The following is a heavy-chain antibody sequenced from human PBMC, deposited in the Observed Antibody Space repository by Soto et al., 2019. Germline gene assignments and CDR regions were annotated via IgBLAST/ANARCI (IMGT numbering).Heavy chain of an antibody. J-gene: IGHJ6*02. D-gene: IGHD4-17*01. V-gene: IGHV1-3*01. CDR3: ARDLKTTVTTIYYSSYYDMDV. CDR1: GYTFTSYA. CDR2: INAGNGNT. Sequence: ASVKVSCKASGYTFTSYAMHWVRQAPGQRLEWMGWINAGNGNTKYSQKFQGRVTITRDTSASTAYMELSSLRSEDTAVYYCARDLKTTVTTIYYSSYYDMDVWGQETTLTVSS.